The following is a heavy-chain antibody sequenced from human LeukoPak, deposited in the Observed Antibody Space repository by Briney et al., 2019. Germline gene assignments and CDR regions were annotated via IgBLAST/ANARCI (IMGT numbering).Heavy chain of an antibody. CDR3: ARVITMVRGVIITRWFDP. CDR1: GGSISSYY. D-gene: IGHD3-10*01. Sequence: SETLSLTCTVSGGSISSYYWSWIRQPPGKGLQWIGYIYYSGSTSYNPSLKSRVTISVDTSKNQFSLKLSSVTAADTAVYSYARVITMVRGVIITRWFDPWGQGTLVTVSS. J-gene: IGHJ5*02. V-gene: IGHV4-59*01. CDR2: IYYSGST.